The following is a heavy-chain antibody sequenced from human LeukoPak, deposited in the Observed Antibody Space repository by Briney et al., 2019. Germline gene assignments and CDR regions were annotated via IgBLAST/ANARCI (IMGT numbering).Heavy chain of an antibody. V-gene: IGHV4-34*01. D-gene: IGHD6-19*01. Sequence: SETLSLTCAVSGGSFSGYYWSWIRQPPGKGLEWIGEINHSGSTNYNPSLKSRVTISVDTSKNQFSLKLSSVTAADTAVYYCASIAVGDAFDIRGQGTMVTVSS. CDR2: INHSGST. CDR3: ASIAVGDAFDI. CDR1: GGSFSGYY. J-gene: IGHJ3*02.